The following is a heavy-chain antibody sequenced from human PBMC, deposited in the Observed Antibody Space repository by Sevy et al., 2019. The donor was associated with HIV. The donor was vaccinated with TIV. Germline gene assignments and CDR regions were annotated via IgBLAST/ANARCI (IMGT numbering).Heavy chain of an antibody. V-gene: IGHV3-23*01. J-gene: IGHJ3*02. Sequence: GESLKISCAASGFIFSSFAMSWVRQAPGKGLEWVSAISGSGHSTYNADSVKGRFTISRDISKNTLYLQMNSLRAEDTAVYYCAKEGNFWCGRDAFDIWGQGTTVTVSS. CDR2: ISGSGHST. CDR1: GFIFSSFA. CDR3: AKEGNFWCGRDAFDI. D-gene: IGHD3-3*01.